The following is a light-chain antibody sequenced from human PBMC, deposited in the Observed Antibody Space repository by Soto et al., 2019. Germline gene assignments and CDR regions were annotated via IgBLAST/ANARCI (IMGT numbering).Light chain of an antibody. CDR3: AAWDDSLNGWV. Sequence: HSVLTQPPSASGTPGQRVTISCSGSSSNIGSNTVNWYQQLPGTAPKLLIYTNNQRPSGVPDRFSGSKSGTSASLAISGLQSEDEADYSCAAWDDSLNGWVFGGGTKLTVL. V-gene: IGLV1-44*01. CDR1: SSNIGSNT. CDR2: TNN. J-gene: IGLJ3*02.